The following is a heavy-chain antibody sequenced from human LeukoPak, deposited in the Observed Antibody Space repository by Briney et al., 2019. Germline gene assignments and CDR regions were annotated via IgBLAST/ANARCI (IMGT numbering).Heavy chain of an antibody. V-gene: IGHV4-31*03. Sequence: SETLSVTCTVPGGSISSGGYYWSWIRQHPGKGLEWIGYIYYSGSTYYNPSLKSRVTISVDTSKNQFSLKLSSVTAADTAVYYCARGAAMVRGVISDWFDPWGQGTLVTVSS. D-gene: IGHD3-10*01. CDR3: ARGAAMVRGVISDWFDP. J-gene: IGHJ5*02. CDR2: IYYSGST. CDR1: GGSISSGGYY.